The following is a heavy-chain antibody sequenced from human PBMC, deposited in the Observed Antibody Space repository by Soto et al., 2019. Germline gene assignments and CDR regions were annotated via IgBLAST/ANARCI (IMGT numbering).Heavy chain of an antibody. V-gene: IGHV6-1*01. D-gene: IGHD2-15*01. CDR1: GEGVSSNSAA. J-gene: IGHJ4*02. Sequence: SQTLSVSCAISGEGVSSNSAAWNWIRQSPSRGLEWLGRTYYRSKWYNDYAVSVKSRITINPDTSKNQFSLQLNSVTPEDTAVYYCARGPCSGGSCYHRNFDYWGQGTLVTVSS. CDR2: TYYRSKWYN. CDR3: ARGPCSGGSCYHRNFDY.